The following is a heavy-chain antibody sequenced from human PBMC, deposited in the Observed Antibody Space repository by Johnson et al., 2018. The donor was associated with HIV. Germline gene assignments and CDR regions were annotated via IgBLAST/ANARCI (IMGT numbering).Heavy chain of an antibody. D-gene: IGHD3-10*02. CDR3: ARALYYYERGDAFDI. J-gene: IGHJ3*02. CDR2: IKQDGSEK. CDR1: GFTFSGYW. Sequence: VQLVESGGALVRPGESLRLSCVASGFTFSGYWMSWVRQAPGKGLEWVADIKQDGSEKYYVDSVKGRFTISRDNAKNSLYLEMNTLGAEDPAVYYCARALYYYERGDAFDICGQGTMVTVSS. V-gene: IGHV3-7*04.